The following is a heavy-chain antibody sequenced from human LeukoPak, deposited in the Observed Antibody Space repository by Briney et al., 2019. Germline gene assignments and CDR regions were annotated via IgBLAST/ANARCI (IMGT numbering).Heavy chain of an antibody. CDR1: GGSISSSNW. J-gene: IGHJ5*02. Sequence: SGTLSLTCAVSGGSISSSNWWSWIRQPPGKGLEWIGEIYHSGSTNYNPSLKSRVTISVDTSKNQFSLKLSSVTAADTAVYYCAREEIVSGSYYSWFDPWGQGTLVTVSS. CDR2: IYHSGST. D-gene: IGHD3-10*01. CDR3: AREEIVSGSYYSWFDP. V-gene: IGHV4-4*02.